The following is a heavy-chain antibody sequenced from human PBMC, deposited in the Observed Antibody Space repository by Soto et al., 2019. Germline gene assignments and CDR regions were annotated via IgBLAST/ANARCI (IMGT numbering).Heavy chain of an antibody. V-gene: IGHV4-34*01. Sequence: SETLSLTCAVYGGSFSGYYWSWIRQPPGKGLEWIGEINHSGSTNYNPSLKSRVTISVDTSKNQFSLKLSSVTAADTAVYYCARGGSDCSGGSRYPDAPGLDYWGQGTLVTVSS. CDR1: GGSFSGYY. J-gene: IGHJ4*02. CDR2: INHSGST. D-gene: IGHD2-15*01. CDR3: ARGGSDCSGGSRYPDAPGLDY.